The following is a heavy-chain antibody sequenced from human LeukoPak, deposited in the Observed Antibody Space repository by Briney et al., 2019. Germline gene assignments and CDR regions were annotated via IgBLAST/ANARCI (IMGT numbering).Heavy chain of an antibody. J-gene: IGHJ4*02. V-gene: IGHV3-9*01. Sequence: GGSLRLSYAASGFTFEDYAMHWVRQAPGEGLEWVSGLSWNSGSIGYADSVKGRFTISRDNAKNSLYLQMNSLRAEDTALYYCAKESFTLYYFDYWGQGTLVTVSS. CDR1: GFTFEDYA. CDR2: LSWNSGSI. CDR3: AKESFTLYYFDY.